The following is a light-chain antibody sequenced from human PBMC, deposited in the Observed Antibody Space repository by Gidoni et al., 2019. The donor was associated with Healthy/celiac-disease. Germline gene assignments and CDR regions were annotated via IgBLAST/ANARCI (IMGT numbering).Light chain of an antibody. V-gene: IGKV3-20*01. Sequence: EIVLTQSPGTLSLSPGERATLSCRASQSVSSSYLAWYQQKPGQAPRLLIYGASSRATGIPDRFSGSGSGTDFTLTISGLEPEDFAVYYCQQYGSTQGLTFGGGTKVEIK. CDR1: QSVSSSY. J-gene: IGKJ4*01. CDR2: GAS. CDR3: QQYGSTQGLT.